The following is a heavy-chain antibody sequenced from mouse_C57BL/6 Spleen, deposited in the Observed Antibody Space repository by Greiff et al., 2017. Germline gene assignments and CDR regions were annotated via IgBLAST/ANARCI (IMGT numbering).Heavy chain of an antibody. J-gene: IGHJ2*01. Sequence: QVQLQQSGAELVKPGASVKISCKASGYAFSSYWMNWVKQRPGKGLEWIGQIYPGDGDTNYNGKFKGKATLTADKSSSTAYMQLSSLTSEDSAVYFCARVNYDYDGVDYWGQGTTLTVSS. CDR3: ARVNYDYDGVDY. CDR2: IYPGDGDT. D-gene: IGHD2-4*01. CDR1: GYAFSSYW. V-gene: IGHV1-80*01.